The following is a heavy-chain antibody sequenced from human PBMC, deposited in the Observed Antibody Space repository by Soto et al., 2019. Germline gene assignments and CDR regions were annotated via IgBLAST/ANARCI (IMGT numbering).Heavy chain of an antibody. CDR2: IIPIFGTA. D-gene: IGHD4-17*01. CDR3: ARDHTPATVTTSGVVDV. J-gene: IGHJ6*02. CDR1: GGTFSSYA. Sequence: GASVKVSCKASGGTFSSYAISWVRQAPGQGLEWMGGIIPIFGTANYAQKFQGRVTITADESTSTAYMELSSLRSEDTAVYYCARDHTPATVTTSGVVDVWGQGTTVTVSS. V-gene: IGHV1-69*13.